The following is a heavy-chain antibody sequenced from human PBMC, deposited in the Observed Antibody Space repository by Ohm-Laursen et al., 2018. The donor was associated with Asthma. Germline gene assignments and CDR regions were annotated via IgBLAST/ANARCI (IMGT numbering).Heavy chain of an antibody. CDR3: AKDQDYYYYGMDV. Sequence: SLRLSCAASGFTFSSYGMHWVRQAPGKGLEWVAVISYDGSNKYYADSVKGRFTISRDNSKNTLYLQMNSLRAEDTAVYYCAKDQDYYYYGMDVWGQGTTVTVSS. J-gene: IGHJ6*02. V-gene: IGHV3-30*18. CDR2: ISYDGSNK. CDR1: GFTFSSYG.